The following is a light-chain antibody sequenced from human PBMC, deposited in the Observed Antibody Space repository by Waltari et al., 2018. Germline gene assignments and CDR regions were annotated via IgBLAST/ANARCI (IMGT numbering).Light chain of an antibody. CDR3: MILYNNAVV. Sequence: QAVLTQTASLSPSPGASASLTCALRSDINVGTSKLYWYHQRPGGPPQFLVKSKTDSGTQLGPGVPSRVSGSKDTSANAGILLISGLQSEDEADYYCMILYNNAVVFGGGTKVTVL. CDR1: SDINVGTSK. CDR2: SKTDSGT. J-gene: IGLJ3*02. V-gene: IGLV5-45*01.